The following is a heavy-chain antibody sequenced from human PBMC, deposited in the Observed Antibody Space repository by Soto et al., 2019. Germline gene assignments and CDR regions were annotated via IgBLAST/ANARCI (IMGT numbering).Heavy chain of an antibody. D-gene: IGHD6-6*01. CDR1: GGTFSSYT. CDR2: IIPILGIA. Sequence: SVKVSRKASGGTFSSYTISWVRQAPGQGLEWMGRIIPILGIANYAQKFQGRVTITADKSTSTAYMELSSLRSEDTAVYYCAREEYSSSSSGVYYYYYMDVWGKGTTVTVSS. J-gene: IGHJ6*03. CDR3: AREEYSSSSSGVYYYYYMDV. V-gene: IGHV1-69*04.